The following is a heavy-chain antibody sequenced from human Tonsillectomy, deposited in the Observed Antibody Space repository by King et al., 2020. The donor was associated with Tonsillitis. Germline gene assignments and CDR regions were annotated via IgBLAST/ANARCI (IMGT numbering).Heavy chain of an antibody. CDR3: ARDQLGRYCSGGSCHDAFDI. V-gene: IGHV3-48*02. J-gene: IGHJ3*02. CDR2: ISSSSSTI. CDR1: GFTFSSYS. D-gene: IGHD2-15*01. Sequence: EVQLVESGGHLVQPGGSLRLSCAASGFTFSSYSMNWVRQAPGKGLEWGSYISSSSSTIYSADSVKGRFTISRDNAKNSLYLQMNSLRDEDTAVYYCARDQLGRYCSGGSCHDAFDIWGQGTMVTVSS.